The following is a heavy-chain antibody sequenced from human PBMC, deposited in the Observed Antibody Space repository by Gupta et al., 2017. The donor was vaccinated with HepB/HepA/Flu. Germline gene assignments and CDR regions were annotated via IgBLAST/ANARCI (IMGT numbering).Heavy chain of an antibody. J-gene: IGHJ4*02. Sequence: QLQLQESGPGLVKPSETLSLTCTVPGGSISSSSYYWGWIRQPPGKGLEWIGSIYYSGSTYYNPSLKSRVTISVDTSKNQFSLKLSSVTAADTAVYYCARRVRQWPNSDNFDYWGQGTLVTVSS. D-gene: IGHD6-19*01. CDR1: GGSISSSSYY. V-gene: IGHV4-39*01. CDR2: IYYSGST. CDR3: ARRVRQWPNSDNFDY.